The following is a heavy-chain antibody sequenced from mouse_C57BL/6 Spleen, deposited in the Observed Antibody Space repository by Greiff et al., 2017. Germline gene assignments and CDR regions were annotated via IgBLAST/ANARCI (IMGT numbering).Heavy chain of an antibody. CDR3: ARSGKKLGPWLAY. D-gene: IGHD4-1*01. J-gene: IGHJ3*01. V-gene: IGHV1-42*01. CDR1: GYSFTGYY. Sequence: VQLQQSGPELVKPGASVKISCKASGYSFTGYYMNWVKQSPEKSLEWIGEINPSTGGTTYNQKFKAKATLTVDKSSSTAYMQLKSLTSEDSAVYYCARSGKKLGPWLAYWGQGTLVTVSA. CDR2: INPSTGGT.